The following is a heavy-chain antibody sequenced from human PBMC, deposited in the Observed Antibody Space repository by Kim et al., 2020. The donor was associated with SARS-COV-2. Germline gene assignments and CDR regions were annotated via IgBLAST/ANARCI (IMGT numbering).Heavy chain of an antibody. V-gene: IGHV3-23*01. Sequence: GGSLRLSCAASGFTFSSYAMSWVRQAPGKGLEWVSAISGSGGSTYHADSVKGRFTISRDNSKNTLYLQMNSLRAEDTAVYYCAIQKRGIRITMIVAVFGGGYFDYWGQGTLVTVSS. CDR3: AIQKRGIRITMIVAVFGGGYFDY. J-gene: IGHJ4*02. CDR1: GFTFSSYA. CDR2: ISGSGGST. D-gene: IGHD3-22*01.